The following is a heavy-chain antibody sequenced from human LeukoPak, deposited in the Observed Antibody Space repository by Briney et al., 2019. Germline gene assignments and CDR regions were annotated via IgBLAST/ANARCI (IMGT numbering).Heavy chain of an antibody. J-gene: IGHJ4*02. CDR2: IIPIFGTA. CDR1: GGTFSRYA. CDR3: ARDWDTGNGY. D-gene: IGHD5-18*01. V-gene: IGHV1-69*05. Sequence: SVKVSCKASGGTFSRYAISWVRQAPRQGLEWMGRIIPIFGTANYAQKFQGRVTITTDESTSTAYMELSSLRSEDTAVYYCARDWDTGNGYWGQGTLVTVSS.